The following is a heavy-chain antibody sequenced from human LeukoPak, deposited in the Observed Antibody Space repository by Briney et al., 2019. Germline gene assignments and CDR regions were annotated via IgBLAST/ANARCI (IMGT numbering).Heavy chain of an antibody. CDR3: ARDEARGYDDAFDI. V-gene: IGHV1-18*01. J-gene: IGHJ3*02. CDR2: ISAYNGNT. CDR1: GYTFTSYG. Sequence: ASVQVSCKASGYTFTSYGISWVRQAPGQGLEWMGWISAYNGNTNYAQKLQGRVTMTTDTSTSTAYMELRSLRSDDTAVYYCARDEARGYDDAFDIWGQGTMVTVSS. D-gene: IGHD1-1*01.